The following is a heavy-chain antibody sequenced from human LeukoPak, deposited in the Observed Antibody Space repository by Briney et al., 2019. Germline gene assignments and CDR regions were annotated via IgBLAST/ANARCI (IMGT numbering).Heavy chain of an antibody. Sequence: PGESLKVSCKASGYTFTGYYMHWVRQAPGQGLEWMGWINPNSGGTNYAQKFQGRVTMTRDTSISTAYMELSRLRSDDTAVYYCARVTNYDYVWGSYSDYWGQGTLVTVSS. CDR2: INPNSGGT. J-gene: IGHJ4*02. V-gene: IGHV1-2*02. CDR3: ARVTNYDYVWGSYSDY. D-gene: IGHD3-16*01. CDR1: GYTFTGYY.